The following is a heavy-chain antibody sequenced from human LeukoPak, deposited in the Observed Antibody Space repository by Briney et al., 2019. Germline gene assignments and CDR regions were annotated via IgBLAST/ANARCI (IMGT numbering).Heavy chain of an antibody. J-gene: IGHJ5*02. CDR2: INPDSGDT. CDR1: GYSFTGYY. D-gene: IGHD3-10*01. Sequence: GASVKVSCKASGYSFTGYYIHWVRQAPGQGLEWMGWINPDSGDTDYAQKFHGRVTMTRDTSIGTAYMDLSRLTSDDTALYYCARDIRGVITWFDPWGQGTLVTVSS. CDR3: ARDIRGVITWFDP. V-gene: IGHV1-2*02.